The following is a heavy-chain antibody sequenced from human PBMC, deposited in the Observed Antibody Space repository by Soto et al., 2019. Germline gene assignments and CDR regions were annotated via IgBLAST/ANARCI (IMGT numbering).Heavy chain of an antibody. J-gene: IGHJ6*02. CDR2: IIPILGIA. V-gene: IGHV1-69*02. CDR3: ARSDEPNISSGMDV. Sequence: QVQLVQSGAEVKKPGSSVKVSCKASGGTFSSYTISWVRQAPGQGLEWMGRIIPILGIANYAQKFQGRVTITADKSTSTAYMELSSLRSEDTAVYYCARSDEPNISSGMDVWGQGTTVTVSS. CDR1: GGTFSSYT.